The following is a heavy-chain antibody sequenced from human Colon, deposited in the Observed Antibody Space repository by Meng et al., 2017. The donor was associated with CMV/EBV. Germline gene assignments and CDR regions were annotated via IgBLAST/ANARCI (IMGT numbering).Heavy chain of an antibody. CDR3: ASLSGGDFDY. CDR1: GYTFTGYF. J-gene: IGHJ4*02. V-gene: IGHV1-2*02. D-gene: IGHD1-26*01. CDR2: INPITGGT. Sequence: QGLRVQSGAEVKKPGASVKVSCKASGYTFTGYFMYWVRQAPGQGLEWLGVINPITGGTNYAQKFQGRVTMTGDTSMNTAYMELSRLRSDDTAVYYCASLSGGDFDYWGQGTLVTVSS.